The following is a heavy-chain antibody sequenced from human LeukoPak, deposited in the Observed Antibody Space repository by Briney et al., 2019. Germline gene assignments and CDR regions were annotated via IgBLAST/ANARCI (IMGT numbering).Heavy chain of an antibody. CDR3: ARDAYYYDSSGYSPYFDY. D-gene: IGHD3-22*01. CDR2: IYYSGST. V-gene: IGHV4-30-4*08. J-gene: IGHJ4*02. CDR1: GGSISRGDYY. Sequence: PSQTLSLTCTVSGGSISRGDYYWSWIRQPPGKGLEGVDYIYYSGSTYYNPSLKSRVTISVDTSKNQFSLKLSSVTAADTAVYYCARDAYYYDSSGYSPYFDYWGQGTLVTVSP.